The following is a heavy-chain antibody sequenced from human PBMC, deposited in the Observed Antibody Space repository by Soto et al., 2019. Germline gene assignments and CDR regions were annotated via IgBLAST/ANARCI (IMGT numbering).Heavy chain of an antibody. D-gene: IGHD3-16*01. V-gene: IGHV1-18*01. CDR2: ISAYNGNT. CDR1: GYTFTSYG. Sequence: QVQLVQSGAEVKKPGASVKVSCKASGYTFTSYGISWVRQAPGQGREWMGWISAYNGNTNYAQKLQGRVTMTTDTSTSTAYMELRSLRSDDTAVYYCARVAEGAVRNNWFDPWGQGTLVTVSS. CDR3: ARVAEGAVRNNWFDP. J-gene: IGHJ5*02.